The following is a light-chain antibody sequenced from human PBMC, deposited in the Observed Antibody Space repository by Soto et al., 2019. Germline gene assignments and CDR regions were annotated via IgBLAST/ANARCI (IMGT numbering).Light chain of an antibody. CDR2: KAS. CDR3: QQYNSFPWT. CDR1: QSIINW. Sequence: DIQMTQSPSTLSASVGDRVTITCRASQSIINWLGWYQQKPGKAPKFLIYKASSLESGVPSRFRGSGSGTDFTLTINRLQPDDFATYYCQQYNSFPWTFGQGTKVEIK. J-gene: IGKJ1*01. V-gene: IGKV1-5*03.